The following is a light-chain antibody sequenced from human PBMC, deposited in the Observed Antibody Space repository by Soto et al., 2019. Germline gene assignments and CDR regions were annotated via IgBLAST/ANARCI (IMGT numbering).Light chain of an antibody. CDR3: QQTRRAPRT. CDR2: AAY. V-gene: IGKV1-39*01. CDR1: QPISSF. J-gene: IGKJ2*01. Sequence: DIQMTQSPASLSASVGDRVAITCRASQPISSFLNWYQHKPGKAPTLLIYAAYNLQGGVPSRFSGSGSGTNFTLGINSLELEDFATYYCQQTRRAPRTFGPGTKLEIK.